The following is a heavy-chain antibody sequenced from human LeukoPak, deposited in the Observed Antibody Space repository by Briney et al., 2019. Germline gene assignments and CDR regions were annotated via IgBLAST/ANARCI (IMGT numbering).Heavy chain of an antibody. D-gene: IGHD3-10*01. CDR2: ISYDGSNK. Sequence: GGSLRLSCAASGFTFSSYAMHWVRQAPGKGLEWVAVISYDGSNKYYADSVKGRFTISRDNSKNTLYLQMNSLRAEDTAVYYCAREVSSGVSDAFDIWGQGTMVTVSS. V-gene: IGHV3-30*04. J-gene: IGHJ3*02. CDR1: GFTFSSYA. CDR3: AREVSSGVSDAFDI.